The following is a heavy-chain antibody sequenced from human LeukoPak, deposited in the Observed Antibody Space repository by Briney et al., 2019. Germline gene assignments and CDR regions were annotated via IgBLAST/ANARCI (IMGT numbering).Heavy chain of an antibody. CDR3: AKAVYNWNYVGYFDY. D-gene: IGHD1-7*01. V-gene: IGHV3-74*01. CDR2: INSDGSAT. J-gene: IGHJ4*02. CDR1: GLTISGYW. Sequence: PGGSLRLSCAASGLTISGYWMHWVRQAPGKGLVWVSRINSDGSATNYADSVKGRLTISRDNAKNTLFLQMNSLRAEDTAVYYCAKAVYNWNYVGYFDYWGQGTLVTVSS.